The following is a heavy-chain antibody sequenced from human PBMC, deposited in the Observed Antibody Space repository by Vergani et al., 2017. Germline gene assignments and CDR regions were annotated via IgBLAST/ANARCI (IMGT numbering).Heavy chain of an antibody. CDR2: IYHSGGA. J-gene: IGHJ4*02. V-gene: IGHV4-39*01. Sequence: QLQLQESGPGLVRPSKTLSLTCTVSGRSITSSSYYWGWIRQPPGKGLEWIGNIYHSGGAYYNPSLKGRVTISVDTSKNQFSLEVTSVTAADTAIYFCARTESFILRYFHWALWGQGTLVTVSS. CDR1: GRSITSSSYY. CDR3: ARTESFILRYFHWAL. D-gene: IGHD3-9*01.